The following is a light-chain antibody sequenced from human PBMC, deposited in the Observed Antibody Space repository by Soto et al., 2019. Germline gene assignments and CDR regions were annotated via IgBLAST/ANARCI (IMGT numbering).Light chain of an antibody. CDR2: NAS. CDR1: QSVSSY. J-gene: IGKJ1*01. V-gene: IGKV3-20*01. CDR3: QQYGSSPRT. Sequence: IAMTQSRATLCLFPGARATLSGQASQSVSSYLAWYQQKPGQAPRLLIYNASNRATGIPARFSGSGSGTDFTLTISRLGPEDFAVYYCQQYGSSPRTFGQGTKVDI.